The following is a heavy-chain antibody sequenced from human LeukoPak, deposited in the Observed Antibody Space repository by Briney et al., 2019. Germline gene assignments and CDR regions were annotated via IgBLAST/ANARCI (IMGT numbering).Heavy chain of an antibody. J-gene: IGHJ5*02. CDR1: GYTLTSYY. Sequence: GASEKVSCKASGYTLTSYYMHWVRQAPGQGLDWMGIINTSGGSTSYAQKFQGRVTMTRDTSTSTVYMELSSLRSEDTAVYYCARAGSNYAWHWFDPWGQGTLVTVSS. D-gene: IGHD4-11*01. CDR3: ARAGSNYAWHWFDP. V-gene: IGHV1-46*01. CDR2: INTSGGST.